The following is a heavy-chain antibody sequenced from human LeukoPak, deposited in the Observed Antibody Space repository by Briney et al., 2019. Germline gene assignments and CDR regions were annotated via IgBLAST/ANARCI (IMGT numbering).Heavy chain of an antibody. Sequence: SQTLSLTCAISGDSVSSNSAGWNWIRQSPSRGLEWLGRTYYRSKWYIDCAISVNSRITINPDTSKNQFSLQLKSVTPEDTAVYYCARGGLVRGTLNSLSACDIWGQGTMVTVSS. J-gene: IGHJ3*02. D-gene: IGHD3-10*01. V-gene: IGHV6-1*01. CDR3: ARGGLVRGTLNSLSACDI. CDR2: TYYRSKWYI. CDR1: GDSVSSNSAG.